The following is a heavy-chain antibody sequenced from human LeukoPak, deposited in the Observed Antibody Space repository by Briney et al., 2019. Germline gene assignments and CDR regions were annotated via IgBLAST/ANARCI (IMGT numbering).Heavy chain of an antibody. CDR2: ISGSGDST. D-gene: IGHD4-11*01. CDR1: GFTFINYA. Sequence: GGSLRLSCAASGFTFINYAMTWVRQAPGKGLEWVSAISGSGDSTFNSDSVKGRFTISRDNSKNTLYLQMNSLRAEDTALYYCATSTVAKYDYWGQGTLVTVSS. V-gene: IGHV3-23*01. CDR3: ATSTVAKYDY. J-gene: IGHJ4*02.